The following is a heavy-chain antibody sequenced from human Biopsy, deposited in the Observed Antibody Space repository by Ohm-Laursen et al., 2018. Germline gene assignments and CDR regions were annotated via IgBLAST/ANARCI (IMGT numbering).Heavy chain of an antibody. Sequence: TQTLTLTCTLSGFSLTTRGMSVTWIRQPPGKALEWLARIDRGDATLYKGALKTRLDISKDTFENQVVLTMSDVDPVYTATYYGARIPILVVPAAIVYRHRRHLQGLDVWGQGTTVIISS. CDR3: ARIPILVVPAAIVYRHRRHLQGLDV. V-gene: IGHV2-70*16. CDR2: IDRGDAT. D-gene: IGHD2-2*02. CDR1: GFSLTTRGMS. J-gene: IGHJ6*02.